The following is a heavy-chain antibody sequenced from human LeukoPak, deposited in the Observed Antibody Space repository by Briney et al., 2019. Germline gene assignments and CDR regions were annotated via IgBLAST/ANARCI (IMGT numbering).Heavy chain of an antibody. D-gene: IGHD3-22*01. V-gene: IGHV3-21*01. CDR1: GFTFSRYS. J-gene: IGHJ4*02. CDR2: ITTSSTYI. Sequence: GGSLRLSCAASGFTFSRYSMNWVRQAPGTGLEWVSSITTSSTYIYYADSVKGRFTISRDDAKNSLYLQMNSLRVEDTAVYYCATYKAYYDSSQGLDYWGQGTLVTVSS. CDR3: ATYKAYYDSSQGLDY.